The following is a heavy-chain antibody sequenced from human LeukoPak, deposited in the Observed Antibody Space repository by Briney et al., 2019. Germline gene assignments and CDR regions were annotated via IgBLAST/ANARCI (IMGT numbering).Heavy chain of an antibody. CDR3: ANQGGSLTEVGYYMDV. J-gene: IGHJ6*03. CDR2: IRSDGSSK. D-gene: IGHD1-26*01. V-gene: IGHV3-30*02. Sequence: GGSLRLSCAASGFTFSSYSMNWVRQAPGKGLEWVAFIRSDGSSKYYTDSVKGRFTISRDNSKNTLYLQMNSLRDEDTAVYYCANQGGSLTEVGYYMDVWGKGTTVTVSS. CDR1: GFTFSSYS.